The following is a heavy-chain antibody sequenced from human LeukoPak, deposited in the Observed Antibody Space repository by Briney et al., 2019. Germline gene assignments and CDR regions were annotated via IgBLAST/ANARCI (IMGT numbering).Heavy chain of an antibody. Sequence: GGSLRLSCTGSGFTFRTYAFSWVRQAPGKGLEWVSATGSNGVTYYADSVKGRFTISRDNSKNTLHLQMNSLRAEDTAVYYCAKDKSDYGGIRGYFDYWGQGTVVTVSS. J-gene: IGHJ4*02. V-gene: IGHV3-23*01. CDR2: TGSNGVT. CDR1: GFTFRTYA. D-gene: IGHD4-23*01. CDR3: AKDKSDYGGIRGYFDY.